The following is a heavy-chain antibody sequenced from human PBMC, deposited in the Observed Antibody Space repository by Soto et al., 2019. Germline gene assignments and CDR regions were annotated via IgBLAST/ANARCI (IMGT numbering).Heavy chain of an antibody. V-gene: IGHV1-69*01. CDR3: ARVDYCSSTNCYTGVGMDV. J-gene: IGHJ6*02. D-gene: IGHD2-2*02. CDR2: IIPIFGTA. Sequence: QVQLVQSGAEVKKPGSSVKVSCKASGGTFSSYAISWVRQAPGQGLEWMGGIIPIFGTANYAQKFQGRVTITADESTSTAYMELSSLSSEDTAVYYCARVDYCSSTNCYTGVGMDVWGQGTTVTVSS. CDR1: GGTFSSYA.